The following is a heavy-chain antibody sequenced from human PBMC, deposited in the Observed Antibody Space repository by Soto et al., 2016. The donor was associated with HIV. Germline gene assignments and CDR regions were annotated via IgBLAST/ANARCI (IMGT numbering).Heavy chain of an antibody. D-gene: IGHD1-26*01. CDR3: ARHPCIVGXPQ. Sequence: QLQLQESGPGLVKPSETLSLTCIVSGGSISSNYYWGWIRQPPGKGLEWIGSMYFSGNTYYNPSLKSRVTISIDTSKNQFSLKVRSVTAADTAVYYCARHPCIVGXPQWGQGTLVTVSS. J-gene: IGHJ4*02. V-gene: IGHV4-39*01. CDR2: MYFSGNT. CDR1: GGSISSNYY.